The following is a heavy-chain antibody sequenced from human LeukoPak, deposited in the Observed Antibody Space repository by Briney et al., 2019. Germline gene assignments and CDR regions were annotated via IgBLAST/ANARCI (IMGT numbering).Heavy chain of an antibody. V-gene: IGHV1-69*05. CDR2: IIPIFGTA. J-gene: IGHJ4*02. D-gene: IGHD5-24*01. CDR3: ARDGYNREPLDY. CDR1: GGTFSSYA. Sequence: SVKVSCKASGGTFSSYAISWVRQAPGQGLEWMGGIIPIFGTANYAQKFQGRVTITRDTSASTAYMELSSLRSEDTAVYYCARDGYNREPLDYWGQGTLVTVSS.